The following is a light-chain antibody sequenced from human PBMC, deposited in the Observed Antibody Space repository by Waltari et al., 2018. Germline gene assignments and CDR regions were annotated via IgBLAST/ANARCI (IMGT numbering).Light chain of an antibody. V-gene: IGLV3-21*04. CDR1: NIGSKS. Sequence: YVLTQPPSVSVDPGKTARLPCGGDNIGSKSVNWYQQKPGPAPVLVMFYDSDRPSEIPERFSGSNSGNTATLTISWVEAGDEADYHCQVWDDVTDSGVFGGGTKLTVL. CDR3: QVWDDVTDSGV. J-gene: IGLJ3*02. CDR2: YDS.